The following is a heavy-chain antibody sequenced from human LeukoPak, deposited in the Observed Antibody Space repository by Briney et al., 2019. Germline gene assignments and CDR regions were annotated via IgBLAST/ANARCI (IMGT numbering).Heavy chain of an antibody. CDR3: VKTEGGAILYGVDV. CDR1: GFTLNNYA. Sequence: GGSLRLSCAASGFTLNNYAMTWVRQAPGKGLEWVSDISGSGDKTYYADSVKGRFTVSRDNSKNTLYLQINSLGAEDTARYYCVKTEGGAILYGVDVWGQGTTVTVSS. CDR2: ISGSGDKT. D-gene: IGHD2-21*01. V-gene: IGHV3-23*01. J-gene: IGHJ6*02.